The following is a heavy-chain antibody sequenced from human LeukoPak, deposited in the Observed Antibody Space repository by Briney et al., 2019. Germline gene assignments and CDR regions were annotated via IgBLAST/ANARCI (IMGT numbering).Heavy chain of an antibody. CDR1: GRSISRSY. CDR3: ARDQRLGTFDY. D-gene: IGHD3-16*01. J-gene: IGHJ4*02. V-gene: IGHV4-59*01. CDR2: IYYSGNT. Sequence: SETLSLTCTVSGRSISRSYWSWVRQPPGKGLEWIGYIYYSGNTKYNPSLKSRVTILVDTSKNQFSLKLSSVTAADTAVYYCARDQRLGTFDYWGQGTLVTVSS.